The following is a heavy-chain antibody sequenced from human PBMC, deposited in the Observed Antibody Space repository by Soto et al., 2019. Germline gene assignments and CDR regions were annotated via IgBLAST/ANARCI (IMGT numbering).Heavy chain of an antibody. Sequence: GGSLRLSCAASGFTFSSYWMSWVRQAPGKGLEWVANIKQDGSEKYYVDSVKGRFTISRDNAKNSLYLQMNSLRAEDTAVYYCARVYEAYYDFWSGYSGSSHFDYWGQGTLVTVSS. J-gene: IGHJ4*02. V-gene: IGHV3-7*05. CDR1: GFTFSSYW. D-gene: IGHD3-3*01. CDR2: IKQDGSEK. CDR3: ARVYEAYYDFWSGYSGSSHFDY.